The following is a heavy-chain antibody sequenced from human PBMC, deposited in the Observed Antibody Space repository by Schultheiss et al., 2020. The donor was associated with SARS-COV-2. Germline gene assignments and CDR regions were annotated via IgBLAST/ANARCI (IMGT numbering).Heavy chain of an antibody. V-gene: IGHV3-23*01. CDR3: ARARSDFWSGYAGDWFDP. CDR2: ISGSGGST. J-gene: IGHJ5*02. CDR1: GFTFSSYA. D-gene: IGHD3-3*01. Sequence: SLRLSCAASGFTFSSYAMSWVRQAPGKGLEWVSAISGSGGSTYYADSVKGRFTISRDNSKNTLYLQMNSLRAEDTAVYYCARARSDFWSGYAGDWFDPWGQGTLVTVSS.